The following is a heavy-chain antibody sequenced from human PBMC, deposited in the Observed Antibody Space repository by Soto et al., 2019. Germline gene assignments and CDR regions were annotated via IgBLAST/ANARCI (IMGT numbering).Heavy chain of an antibody. CDR3: ASTLLLETTVVTQDYYYGMDV. Sequence: ASVKVSCKASGVTFSSYAISWVLQAPGQGLEWMGGIIPIFGTANYAQKFQGRVPITADESTSTAYMELSSLRSEDTAVYYCASTLLLETTVVTQDYYYGMDVWGQGTTVTVSS. CDR1: GVTFSSYA. D-gene: IGHD4-17*01. J-gene: IGHJ6*02. V-gene: IGHV1-69*13. CDR2: IIPIFGTA.